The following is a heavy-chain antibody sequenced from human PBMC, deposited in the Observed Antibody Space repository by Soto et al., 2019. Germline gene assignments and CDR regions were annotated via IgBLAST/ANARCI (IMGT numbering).Heavy chain of an antibody. J-gene: IGHJ6*02. D-gene: IGHD2-2*01. CDR3: ANIVVVPAALPLDV. Sequence: SLRLSWAASGFTFSSYAMHWVRQAPGKGLERVAVISFDGSNKYYADSVKGRFTISRDNSKNTLYLQMNSLRAEDTAVYYCANIVVVPAALPLDVWGQGTTVTVSS. CDR1: GFTFSSYA. V-gene: IGHV3-30-3*01. CDR2: ISFDGSNK.